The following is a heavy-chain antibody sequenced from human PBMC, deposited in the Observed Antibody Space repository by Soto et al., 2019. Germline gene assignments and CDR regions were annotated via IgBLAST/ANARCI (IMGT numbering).Heavy chain of an antibody. CDR1: GFTFRNHG. V-gene: IGHV3-33*01. CDR3: VRDLGGLRYFEY. J-gene: IGHJ4*02. Sequence: GGSLRLSCAASGFTFRNHGMHLVRQAPGKGLEWVAFIWYDGSNKYYADSVEGRFTISRDNSKNTLYLQMNSLRAEDTAVYYCVRDLGGLRYFEYWGEGTQVTVSS. CDR2: IWYDGSNK. D-gene: IGHD3-16*01.